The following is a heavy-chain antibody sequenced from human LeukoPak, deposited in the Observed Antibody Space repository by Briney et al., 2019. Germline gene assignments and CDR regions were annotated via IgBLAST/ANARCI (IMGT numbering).Heavy chain of an antibody. D-gene: IGHD5-24*01. Sequence: PSETLSLTCTVSGVSISSSSYYWGWIRQPPGKGLEWIGSIYYSGSTYYNPSLKSRVTISVDTSKNQFSLKLSSVTAADTAVYYCARREMAFDYWGQGTLVTVSS. CDR1: GVSISSSSYY. J-gene: IGHJ4*02. CDR2: IYYSGST. V-gene: IGHV4-39*01. CDR3: ARREMAFDY.